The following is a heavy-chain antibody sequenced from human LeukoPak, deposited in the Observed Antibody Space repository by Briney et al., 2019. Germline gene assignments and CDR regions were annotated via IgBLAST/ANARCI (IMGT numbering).Heavy chain of an antibody. D-gene: IGHD5-24*01. V-gene: IGHV3-7*01. Sequence: PGGSLRLYCSASGFTFSGYWMSWVRQAPGKGLEWVANIKEDGSEKHYVDSVEGRFTISIDNARNSLYLQMSSLRVEDTAMYYCARHLGGRDVSTAYRPFDCRGQGNLVTV. CDR3: ARHLGGRDVSTAYRPFDC. J-gene: IGHJ4*02. CDR2: IKEDGSEK. CDR1: GFTFSGYW.